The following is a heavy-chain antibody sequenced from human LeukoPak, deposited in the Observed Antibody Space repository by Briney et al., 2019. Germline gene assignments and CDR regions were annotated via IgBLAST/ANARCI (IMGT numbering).Heavy chain of an antibody. CDR1: GGSISSYY. CDR3: ARGRSSGWSNY. J-gene: IGHJ4*02. CDR2: IYTSGST. V-gene: IGHV4-4*07. Sequence: PSETLSLTCTVSGGSISSYYWSWIRQPAAKGLEWIVRIYTSGSTNYNPSLKSRVTMSVDTSKNQFSLKLSSVTAADTAVYYCARGRSSGWSNYWGQGTLVTVSS. D-gene: IGHD6-19*01.